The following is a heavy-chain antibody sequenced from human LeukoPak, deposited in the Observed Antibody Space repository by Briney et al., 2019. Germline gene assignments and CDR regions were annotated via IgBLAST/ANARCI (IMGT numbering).Heavy chain of an antibody. D-gene: IGHD1-26*01. Sequence: SETLSLTCTVSGGSISSYYWSWIRQPPGKGPEWIGYIYYSGSTNYNPSLKSRVTISVDTSKNQFSLKLSSVTAADTAVYYCARFQWELPFDYWGQGTLVTVSS. J-gene: IGHJ4*02. CDR1: GGSISSYY. V-gene: IGHV4-59*01. CDR2: IYYSGST. CDR3: ARFQWELPFDY.